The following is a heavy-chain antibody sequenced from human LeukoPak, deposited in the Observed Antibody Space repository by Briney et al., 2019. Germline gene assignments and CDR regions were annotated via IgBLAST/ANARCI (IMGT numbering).Heavy chain of an antibody. V-gene: IGHV1-69*05. CDR2: IIPIFGTA. Sequence: SVKVSCKASGGTFSSYAISWVRQAPGQGLEWMGGIIPIFGTANYAQKFQGRVTITTDESTSTAYMELSSLRSEDTAVYYCATTYYYDSSGYDSYYFDYWGQGTLVTVSP. CDR1: GGTFSSYA. J-gene: IGHJ4*02. CDR3: ATTYYYDSSGYDSYYFDY. D-gene: IGHD3-22*01.